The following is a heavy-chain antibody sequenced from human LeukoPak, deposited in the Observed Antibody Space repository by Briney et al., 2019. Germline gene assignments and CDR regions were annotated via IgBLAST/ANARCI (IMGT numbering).Heavy chain of an antibody. J-gene: IGHJ4*02. V-gene: IGHV4-34*01. CDR1: GGSFSGYY. CDR3: ARRKGRFIVVVPAAISTPFDY. D-gene: IGHD2-2*02. CDR2: INHSGST. Sequence: SETLSLTCAVYGGSFSGYYWSWIRQPPGKGLEWIGEINHSGSTNYNPSLKSRVTISVDTSKNQFSLKLSSVSAADTAVYYCARRKGRFIVVVPAAISTPFDYWGQGTLVTVSS.